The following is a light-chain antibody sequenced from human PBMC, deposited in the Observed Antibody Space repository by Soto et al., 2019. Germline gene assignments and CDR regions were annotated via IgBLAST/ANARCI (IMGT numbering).Light chain of an antibody. CDR1: QSISNF. CDR2: DAS. V-gene: IGKV3D-15*01. Sequence: MTQSPATLSLSPGDTATISCRARQSISNFLAWYQQKLGQAPTLLIYDASTRATGIPARFSGSGSGTEYITTISSLLHEEFSVYYCQQHHNWHPITFGQGTRVDIK. J-gene: IGKJ5*01. CDR3: QQHHNWHPIT.